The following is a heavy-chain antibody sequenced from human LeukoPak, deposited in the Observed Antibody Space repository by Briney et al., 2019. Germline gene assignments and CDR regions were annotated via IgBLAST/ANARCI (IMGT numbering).Heavy chain of an antibody. V-gene: IGHV4-59*08. D-gene: IGHD6-19*01. Sequence: SETLSLTCTVSGGSISSYYWSWIRQPPGKGPEWIGYIYYSGSTNYNPSLKCRVTISVDTSKNQFSLKLSSVTAADTAVYYCARHMAVCGSGCSNWFDPWGQGTLVTVSS. J-gene: IGHJ5*02. CDR3: ARHMAVCGSGCSNWFDP. CDR1: GGSISSYY. CDR2: IYYSGST.